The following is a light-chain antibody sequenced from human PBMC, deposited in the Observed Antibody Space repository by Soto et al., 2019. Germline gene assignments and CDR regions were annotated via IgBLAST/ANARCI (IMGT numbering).Light chain of an antibody. CDR2: RAS. CDR3: LQYHNLWA. V-gene: IGKV3-15*01. Sequence: IVMTQSPATLSVSPGERATLSCRASQNIYSNVAWYQQRPGQAPRLLIYRASTRAPGIPGRFSGSGSGTEFTLTISSLQSEDFTVYSCLQYHNLWAFGQGTKVDI. CDR1: QNIYSN. J-gene: IGKJ1*01.